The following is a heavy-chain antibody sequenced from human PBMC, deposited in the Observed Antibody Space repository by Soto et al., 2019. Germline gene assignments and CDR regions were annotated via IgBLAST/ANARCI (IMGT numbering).Heavy chain of an antibody. CDR1: GYTFTSYA. Sequence: ASVKVSCKASGYTFTSYAMHWVRQAPGQRLEWMGWINAGNGNTKYSQKFQGRVTITRDTSASTAYMELSSLRSEDTAVYYCARSTYDFWSGYNYYFDYWGQGTLVTVSS. CDR3: ARSTYDFWSGYNYYFDY. V-gene: IGHV1-3*01. J-gene: IGHJ4*02. D-gene: IGHD3-3*01. CDR2: INAGNGNT.